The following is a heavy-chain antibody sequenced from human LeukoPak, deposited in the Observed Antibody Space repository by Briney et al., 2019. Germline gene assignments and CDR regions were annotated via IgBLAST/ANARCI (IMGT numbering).Heavy chain of an antibody. V-gene: IGHV3-21*01. D-gene: IGHD3-22*01. J-gene: IGHJ3*02. CDR1: GFTFSSYS. Sequence: GGSLRLSCAASGFTFSSYSMNWVRQAPGKGLEWVSSISSSSSYIYYADSLKGRFTISRDNARNSLYLQMNSLRAEDTAVYYCARAYYYDSSGGGAFDIWGQGTMVTVSS. CDR2: ISSSSSYI. CDR3: ARAYYYDSSGGGAFDI.